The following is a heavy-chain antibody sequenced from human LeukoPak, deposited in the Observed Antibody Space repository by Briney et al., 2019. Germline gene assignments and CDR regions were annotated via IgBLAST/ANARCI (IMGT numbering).Heavy chain of an antibody. CDR3: ARDWVYKIDY. J-gene: IGHJ4*02. V-gene: IGHV3-74*01. CDR2: ISHDGII. D-gene: IGHD5-24*01. Sequence: GGFLRLSCETAGFTFSSYVVHWVRRTPGKGLVWVSRISHDGIISYADSVKGRFTISRDNAKNTLILQMNSLRVEDTAVYYCARDWVYKIDYWGRGTLVTVSS. CDR1: GFTFSSYV.